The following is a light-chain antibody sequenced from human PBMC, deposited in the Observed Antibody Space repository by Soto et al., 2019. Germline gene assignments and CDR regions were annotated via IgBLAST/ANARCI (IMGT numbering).Light chain of an antibody. V-gene: IGLV1-40*01. Sequence: QLVLTQPPSVSGAPGQGVTISCTGSSSNIGAGYDVHWYQQLPGTAPKVLISGNTNRPSGVPDRFSGSKSGTSASLAITGLQVEDEADYYCQSYDSSLSGRVFGGGTKLTVL. CDR1: SSNIGAGYD. J-gene: IGLJ2*01. CDR3: QSYDSSLSGRV. CDR2: GNT.